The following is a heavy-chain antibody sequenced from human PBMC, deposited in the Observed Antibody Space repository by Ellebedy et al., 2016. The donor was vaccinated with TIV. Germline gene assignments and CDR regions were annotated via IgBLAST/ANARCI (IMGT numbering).Heavy chain of an antibody. CDR1: GGSISSSSYY. J-gene: IGHJ5*01. Sequence: SETLSLTCTVSGGSISSSSYYWGWIRQPPGKGLEWIGSIYYSGRTYYNPSLKSRISLSVDTSENQFSLKLSSVTAADTAVYYCARQMNMVIPRWFDSWGQGTLVTVSS. CDR2: IYYSGRT. D-gene: IGHD4/OR15-4a*01. CDR3: ARQMNMVIPRWFDS. V-gene: IGHV4-39*01.